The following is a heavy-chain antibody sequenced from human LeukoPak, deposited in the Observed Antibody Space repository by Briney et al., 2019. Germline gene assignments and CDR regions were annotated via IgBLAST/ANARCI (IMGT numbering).Heavy chain of an antibody. CDR1: GFTFSSYA. V-gene: IGHV3-64D*09. J-gene: IGHJ4*02. D-gene: IGHD6-6*01. Sequence: GVSLRLSCSASGFTFSSYAMRWVREAPGKGLEYVSGISSNGGSTNYEDSVKGRFTISRDNSKNTLYLQMSSLRAEDTAVYYCVRGHSSSSNYFDYWGQGSLVTVSS. CDR3: VRGHSSSSNYFDY. CDR2: ISSNGGST.